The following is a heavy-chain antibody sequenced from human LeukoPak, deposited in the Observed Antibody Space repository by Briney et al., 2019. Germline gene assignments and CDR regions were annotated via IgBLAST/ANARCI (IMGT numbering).Heavy chain of an antibody. Sequence: SETLSLTCAVYGGSFGGYYWSWIRQPPGKGLEWIGEINHSGSTNYNPSLKSRVTISVDTSKNQFSLKLSSVTAADTAVYYCARGGVVVPAAIRQDYYYYYYGMDVWGQGTTVTVSS. CDR2: INHSGST. V-gene: IGHV4-34*01. CDR1: GGSFGGYY. J-gene: IGHJ6*02. D-gene: IGHD2-2*02. CDR3: ARGGVVVPAAIRQDYYYYYYGMDV.